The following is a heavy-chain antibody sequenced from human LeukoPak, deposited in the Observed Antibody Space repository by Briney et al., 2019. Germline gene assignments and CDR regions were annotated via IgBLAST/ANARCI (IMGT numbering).Heavy chain of an antibody. CDR3: AKDEWPGGSGSRGPYYYYGMDV. CDR2: ISGSGGST. D-gene: IGHD3-10*01. Sequence: GGSLRLSCAASGFTFSSYAMSWVRQAPGKGLEWVSAISGSGGSTYYADSVKGRFTSSRDNSKNTLYLQMNSLRAEDTAVYYCAKDEWPGGSGSRGPYYYYGMDVWGQGTTVTVSS. J-gene: IGHJ6*02. V-gene: IGHV3-23*01. CDR1: GFTFSSYA.